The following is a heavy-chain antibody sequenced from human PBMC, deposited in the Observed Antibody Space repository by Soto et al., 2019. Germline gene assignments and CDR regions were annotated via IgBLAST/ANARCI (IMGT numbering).Heavy chain of an antibody. D-gene: IGHD3-9*01. V-gene: IGHV3-33*01. CDR2: IWYDGSNK. CDR1: GFTFSSYG. CDR3: ARENYDILTGYLLNWFDP. J-gene: IGHJ5*02. Sequence: GGSLRLSCAASGFTFSSYGMHWVRQAPGKGLEWVAVIWYDGSNKYYADSVKGRFTISRDNSKNTLYLQMNSLRAEDTAVYYCARENYDILTGYLLNWFDPWGQGTLVTVSS.